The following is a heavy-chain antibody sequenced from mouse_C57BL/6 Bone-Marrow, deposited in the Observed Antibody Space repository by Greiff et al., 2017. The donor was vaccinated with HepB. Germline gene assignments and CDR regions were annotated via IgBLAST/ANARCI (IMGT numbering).Heavy chain of an antibody. CDR1: GYTFTSYW. V-gene: IGHV1-64*01. CDR3: ARSRAFTTVVATGFDV. CDR2: IHPNSGST. Sequence: QVQLQQPGAELVKPGASVKLSCKASGYTFTSYWMHWVKQRPGQGLEWIGMIHPNSGSTNYNEKFKSKATLTVDKSSSTAYIQISSLTSEDSAVYYCARSRAFTTVVATGFDVCGTGTAVTVSS. D-gene: IGHD1-1*01. J-gene: IGHJ1*03.